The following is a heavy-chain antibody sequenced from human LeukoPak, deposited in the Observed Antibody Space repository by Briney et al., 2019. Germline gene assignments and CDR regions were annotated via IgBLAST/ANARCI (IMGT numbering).Heavy chain of an antibody. CDR3: ARDMDLRDYYFYYGMDV. V-gene: IGHV3-48*02. CDR2: ISSSGSTI. D-gene: IGHD2-2*03. J-gene: IGHJ6*02. Sequence: PGGSLRLSCAASGFTFSSYSMNWVRQAPGKGLECVSYISSSGSTIYYADSVKGRFTISRDNTKNSLYLQMNSLRDEDTAVYYCARDMDLRDYYFYYGMDVWGQGTPVTVSS. CDR1: GFTFSSYS.